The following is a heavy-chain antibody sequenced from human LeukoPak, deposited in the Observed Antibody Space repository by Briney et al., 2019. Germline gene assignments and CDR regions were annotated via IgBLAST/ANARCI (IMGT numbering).Heavy chain of an antibody. CDR1: GFTFSTCS. J-gene: IGHJ3*01. Sequence: GGSLRLSCTASGFTFSTCSMNWVRQAPGKGLEWVSYISDSGGTMYYTDSVKGRFTISRDNAKNSLYLQMNSLRAEDTAVYYCARDPVPASNHFDFWGRGTTVTVSS. D-gene: IGHD2-2*01. V-gene: IGHV3-48*01. CDR2: ISDSGGTM. CDR3: ARDPVPASNHFDF.